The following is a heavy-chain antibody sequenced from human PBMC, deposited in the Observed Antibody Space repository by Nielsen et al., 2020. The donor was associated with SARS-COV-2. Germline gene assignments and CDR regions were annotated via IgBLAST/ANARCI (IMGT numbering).Heavy chain of an antibody. Sequence: GESLKISCAASGFTFSSYAMSWVRQAPGKGLEWVSAISGSGGSTYYADSVKGRFTISRDNSKNTLYLQMNSLRAEDTAVYYCARLSSGWDWVVDYWGQGTLVTVSS. CDR2: ISGSGGST. D-gene: IGHD6-19*01. J-gene: IGHJ4*02. CDR1: GFTFSSYA. V-gene: IGHV3-23*01. CDR3: ARLSSGWDWVVDY.